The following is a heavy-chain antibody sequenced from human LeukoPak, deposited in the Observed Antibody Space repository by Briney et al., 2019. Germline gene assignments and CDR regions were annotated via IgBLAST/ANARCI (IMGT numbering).Heavy chain of an antibody. Sequence: SETLSLTCAVYGGSFSGYYWSWIRQPPGKGLEWIGEINHSRSTNYNPSLKSRVTISVDTSKNQFSLKLSSVTAADTAVYYCAISWVPRSFFDYWGQGTLVTVSS. CDR2: INHSRST. CDR3: AISWVPRSFFDY. V-gene: IGHV4-34*01. D-gene: IGHD1-26*01. CDR1: GGSFSGYY. J-gene: IGHJ4*02.